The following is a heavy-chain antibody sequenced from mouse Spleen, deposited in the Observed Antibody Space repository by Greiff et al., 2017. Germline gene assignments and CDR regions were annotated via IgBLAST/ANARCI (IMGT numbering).Heavy chain of an antibody. J-gene: IGHJ1*01. CDR2: INPSNGRT. CDR3: ARKGLRLQNWYFDV. CDR1: GYTFTSYW. D-gene: IGHD1-2*01. V-gene: IGHV1S81*02. Sequence: QVQLKQPGAELVKPGASVKLSCKASGYTFTSYWMHWVKQRPGQGLEWIGEINPSNGRTNYNEKFKSKATLTVDKSSSTAYMQLSSLTSEDSAVYYCARKGLRLQNWYFDVWGAGTTVTVSS.